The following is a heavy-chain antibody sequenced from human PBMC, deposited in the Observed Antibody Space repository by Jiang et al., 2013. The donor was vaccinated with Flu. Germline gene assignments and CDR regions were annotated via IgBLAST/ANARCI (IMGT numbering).Heavy chain of an antibody. V-gene: IGHV3-30*18. CDR3: AKDENNYDFWSGYIPESYYYYGMDV. CDR1: GFTFSSYG. D-gene: IGHD3-3*01. Sequence: GRSLRLSCAASGFTFSSYGMHWVRQAPGKGLEWVAVISYDGSNKYYADSVKGRFTISRDNSKKTLYLQMNSLRAEDTAVYYCAKDENNYDFWSGYIPESYYYYGMDVWGQGTTVTVSS. J-gene: IGHJ6*02. CDR2: ISYDGSNK.